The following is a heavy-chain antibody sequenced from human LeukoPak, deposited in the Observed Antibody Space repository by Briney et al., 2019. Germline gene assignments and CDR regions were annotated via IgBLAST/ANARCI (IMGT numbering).Heavy chain of an antibody. CDR3: ARERGRLTMARGGYDAFDI. J-gene: IGHJ3*02. CDR2: ISTYNGNT. V-gene: IGHV1-18*01. D-gene: IGHD3-10*01. CDR1: GYTFSNYG. Sequence: ASVKVSCKASGYTFSNYGVSWVRQAPGQGLEWMGWISTYNGNTKYAQKFQGRVTMTTDTSTNTAYMEVRRLRFDDTALYYCARERGRLTMARGGYDAFDIWGQGTMVTVSS.